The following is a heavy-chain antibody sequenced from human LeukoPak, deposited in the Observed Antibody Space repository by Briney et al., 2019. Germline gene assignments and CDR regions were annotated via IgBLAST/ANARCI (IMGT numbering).Heavy chain of an antibody. D-gene: IGHD1-1*01. CDR2: IHYSGGT. Sequence: PSETLYLTCTVSGGSISSDYWSWIRQSPGKGLEWIGYIHYSGGTNYNPSLKSRVTISMDTSKNQFYLKLSSVTAADTAVYYCARDTHSKERSDYWGLGTLVTVSS. J-gene: IGHJ4*02. V-gene: IGHV4-59*01. CDR1: GGSISSDY. CDR3: ARDTHSKERSDY.